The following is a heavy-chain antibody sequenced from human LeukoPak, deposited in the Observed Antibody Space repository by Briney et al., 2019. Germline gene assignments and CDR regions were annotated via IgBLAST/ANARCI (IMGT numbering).Heavy chain of an antibody. Sequence: GSLRLSCAGSGFTFDDYAMHWVRQAPGKGLEWVSFISGDGGAAFYADSVKGRFTISRDNSKNSLYLHLNSLRTEDSALYYCVKDIEGATGWGQGTLVTVSS. CDR1: GFTFDDYA. V-gene: IGHV3-43*02. J-gene: IGHJ4*02. CDR3: VKDIEGATG. CDR2: ISGDGGAA.